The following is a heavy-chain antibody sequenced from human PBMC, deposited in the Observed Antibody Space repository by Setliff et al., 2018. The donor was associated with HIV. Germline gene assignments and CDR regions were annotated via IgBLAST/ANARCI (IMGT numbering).Heavy chain of an antibody. J-gene: IGHJ6*02. D-gene: IGHD6-13*01. V-gene: IGHV3-33*08. CDR3: ARDCRVGWVFTYGMDV. Sequence: GGSLRLSCAASGFTFSPYAIHWVRQAPGMGLEWVAMIWADEITKFYADSVKGRFTISRDNSKNTLFLQMNSLRPEDTAVYYCARDCRVGWVFTYGMDVWGQGTLVTVS. CDR2: IWADEITK. CDR1: GFTFSPYA.